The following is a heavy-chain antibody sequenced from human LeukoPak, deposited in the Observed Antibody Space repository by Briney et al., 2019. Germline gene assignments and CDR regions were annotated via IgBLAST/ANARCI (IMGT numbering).Heavy chain of an antibody. CDR2: ISGGGENT. CDR3: AKPRAMTTGVGRYVDL. V-gene: IGHV3-23*01. CDR1: GFTFTSYA. D-gene: IGHD1-1*01. J-gene: IGHJ2*01. Sequence: GGSLRLSWGASGFTFTSYAMSWIRQAPGKGLEWVSAISGGGENTYYGDSVKGRFTISRDNSKNTLYLQMNSLRAEDTATYYCAKPRAMTTGVGRYVDLWGRGTLVTVSS.